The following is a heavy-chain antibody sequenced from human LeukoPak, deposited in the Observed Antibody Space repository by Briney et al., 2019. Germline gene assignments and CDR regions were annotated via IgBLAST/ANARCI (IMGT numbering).Heavy chain of an antibody. V-gene: IGHV3-23*01. Sequence: GGSLRLSCAASGLTFSSYAMSWVRQAPGKGLEWVSGIAGSGGGTYYADSVKGRFTISRDNSKNTLYLQVNSLRAEDTAVYYCAKAKSYYSNYDYWGQGTLVTVSS. CDR2: IAGSGGGT. J-gene: IGHJ4*02. D-gene: IGHD4-11*01. CDR1: GLTFSSYA. CDR3: AKAKSYYSNYDY.